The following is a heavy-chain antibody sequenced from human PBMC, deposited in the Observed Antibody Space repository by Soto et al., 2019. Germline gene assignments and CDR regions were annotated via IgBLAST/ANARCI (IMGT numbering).Heavy chain of an antibody. J-gene: IGHJ5*02. D-gene: IGHD3-22*01. CDR3: ASQPFDYYDSLGWFDP. V-gene: IGHV1-69*02. CDR2: IIPILGIA. Sequence: SVKVSCTASGGTFSSYTISWVRQAPGQGLEWMGRIIPILGIANYAQKFQGRVTITADKSTSTAYMELSSLRSEDTAVYYCASQPFDYYDSLGWFDPWGQGTLVTVSS. CDR1: GGTFSSYT.